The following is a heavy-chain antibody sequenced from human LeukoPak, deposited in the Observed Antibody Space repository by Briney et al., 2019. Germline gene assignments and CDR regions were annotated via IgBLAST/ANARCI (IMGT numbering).Heavy chain of an antibody. CDR2: IPPTDSDT. J-gene: IGHJ4*02. D-gene: IGHD2/OR15-2a*01. V-gene: IGHV5-51*01. Sequence: GASLKISFKGSGSRFTTYWIGWVRPMPGKGLEWMGIIPPTDSDTKYNPSFQAQVTISADKSISTAYLQWTSLKASDTAIYYCARLNSPSYFDYWGQGTLVIVSS. CDR1: GSRFTTYW. CDR3: ARLNSPSYFDY.